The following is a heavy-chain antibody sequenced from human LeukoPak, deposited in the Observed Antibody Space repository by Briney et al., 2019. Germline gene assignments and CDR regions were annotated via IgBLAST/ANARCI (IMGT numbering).Heavy chain of an antibody. CDR2: IYYSGST. D-gene: IGHD3-3*01. CDR1: GGSISSSSYY. V-gene: IGHV4-39*01. J-gene: IGHJ4*02. Sequence: SETLSLTCTVSGGSISSSSYYWGWIRQPPGKGLEWIGSIYYSGSTYYNPSLKSRVTISVDTSKNQFSLKLSSVTAADTAVYYGAVHRTIWSGYYIGDWGQGTLVTVSS. CDR3: AVHRTIWSGYYIGD.